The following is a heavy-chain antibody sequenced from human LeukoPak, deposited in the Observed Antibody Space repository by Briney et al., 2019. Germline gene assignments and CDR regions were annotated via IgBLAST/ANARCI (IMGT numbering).Heavy chain of an antibody. CDR3: ARDKEAAVDFWSGYYPL. J-gene: IGHJ4*02. Sequence: GGSLRLSXAASGFLFSSYWMGWVRQAPGKGLEWVANIKRDGSERYYEDSVKGRFTISRDNAQNSPYLQMNSLREEDTAVYYCARDKEAAVDFWSGYYPLWGQGTLVTVSS. V-gene: IGHV3-7*01. CDR2: IKRDGSER. CDR1: GFLFSSYW. D-gene: IGHD3-3*01.